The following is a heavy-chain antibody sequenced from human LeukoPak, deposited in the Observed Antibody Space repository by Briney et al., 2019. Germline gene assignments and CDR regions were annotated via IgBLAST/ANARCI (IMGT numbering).Heavy chain of an antibody. CDR2: ITSSGGNT. CDR1: GFTFSSYA. V-gene: IGHV3-23*01. J-gene: IGHJ4*02. D-gene: IGHD3-22*01. Sequence: GGSLRLSCAASGFTFSSYAMSLVRQAPGKGPEWISAITSSGGNTYNADSVKGRFTISRDNSKNTLYLQMNSLRAEDTAVYYCASHDSSGYYLYRYFTYWGQGHLVTVSS. CDR3: ASHDSSGYYLYRYFTY.